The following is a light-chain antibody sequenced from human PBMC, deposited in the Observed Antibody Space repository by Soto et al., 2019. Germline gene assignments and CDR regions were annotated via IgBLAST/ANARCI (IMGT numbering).Light chain of an antibody. CDR2: GAS. CDR1: QSVSSN. Sequence: EIVMTQSPATLSVSPGERATLFCRASQSVSSNLAWYQQKPGQAPSLLICGASTRATGIPARFSGSGSGTEFTITISSLQSEDFAVYYCQQYNNWPRTFGQGTKVEIK. J-gene: IGKJ1*01. CDR3: QQYNNWPRT. V-gene: IGKV3-15*01.